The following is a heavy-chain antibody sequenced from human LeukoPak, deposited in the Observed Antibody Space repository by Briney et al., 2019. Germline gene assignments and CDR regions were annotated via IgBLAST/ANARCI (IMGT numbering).Heavy chain of an antibody. CDR3: IKDRGSSGWDFDS. Sequence: GGSQSLSCSASGFVFSDYAMHWARQAPGKGLEYLSGISGNGVATYYVDSVQGRFTVSRDNSKTTLYLQINSLRREDTAFYYCIKDRGSSGWDFDSWGQGTLLTVSS. CDR2: ISGNGVAT. V-gene: IGHV3-64D*06. J-gene: IGHJ4*02. CDR1: GFVFSDYA. D-gene: IGHD6-19*01.